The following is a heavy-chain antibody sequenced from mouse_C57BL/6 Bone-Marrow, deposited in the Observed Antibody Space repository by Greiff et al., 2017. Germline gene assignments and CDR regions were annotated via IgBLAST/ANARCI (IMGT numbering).Heavy chain of an antibody. J-gene: IGHJ2*01. V-gene: IGHV5-9*01. CDR1: GFTFSSYT. CDR2: ISGGGGNT. CDR3: GRRYYFDY. Sequence: EVQGVESGGGLVKPGGSLKLSCAASGFTFSSYTMSWVRQTPEKRLEWVATISGGGGNTYYPDSVKGRFTISRDNAKNTLYLQMSSLRSEDTALYYCGRRYYFDYWGQGTTLTVSS.